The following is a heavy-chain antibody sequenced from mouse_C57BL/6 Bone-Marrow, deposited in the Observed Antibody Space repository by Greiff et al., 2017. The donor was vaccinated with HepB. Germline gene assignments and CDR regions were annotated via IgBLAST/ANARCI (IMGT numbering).Heavy chain of an antibody. V-gene: IGHV5-4*03. Sequence: EVMLVESGGGLVKPGGSLKLSCAASGFTFSSYAMSWVRQTPEKRLEWVATISDGGSYTYYPDNVKGRFTISRDNAKNNLYLQMSHLKSDDTAMYYCARGDYYGYYYAMDYWGQGTSVTVSS. CDR3: ARGDYYGYYYAMDY. CDR1: GFTFSSYA. J-gene: IGHJ4*01. D-gene: IGHD1-1*01. CDR2: ISDGGSYT.